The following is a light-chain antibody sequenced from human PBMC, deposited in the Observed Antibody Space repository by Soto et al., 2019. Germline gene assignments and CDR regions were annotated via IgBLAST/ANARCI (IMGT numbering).Light chain of an antibody. CDR3: QQYGGSPRT. CDR2: DAS. V-gene: IGKV3-11*01. J-gene: IGKJ1*01. CDR1: QSVGKY. Sequence: EIVMTQSPATLSLSPGERATLSCRASQSVGKYLVWYQQKPGQAPRLLIYDASNRATGIPARFSGSGSGTDFTLTITRLEPEDFVVYYCQQYGGSPRTFGQGTKVDIK.